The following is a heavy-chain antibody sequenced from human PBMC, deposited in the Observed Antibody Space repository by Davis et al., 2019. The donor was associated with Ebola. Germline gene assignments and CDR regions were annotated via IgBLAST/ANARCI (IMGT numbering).Heavy chain of an antibody. V-gene: IGHV4-31*03. J-gene: IGHJ3*02. Sequence: SETLSLTCTVSGGSISSGGYYWSWIRQHPGKGLEWIGYIYYSGSTYYNPSLKSRVTISVDTSKNQFSLKLSSVTAADTAVYYCARDSGFELPDAFDIWGQGTMVTVSS. D-gene: IGHD1-26*01. CDR2: IYYSGST. CDR1: GGSISSGGYY. CDR3: ARDSGFELPDAFDI.